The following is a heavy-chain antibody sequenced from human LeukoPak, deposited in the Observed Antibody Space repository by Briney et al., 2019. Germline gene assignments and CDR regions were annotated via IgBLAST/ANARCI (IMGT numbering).Heavy chain of an antibody. J-gene: IGHJ4*02. Sequence: GGSLRLSCAASGFAFSSQAMGWVRQGPGKGREWVSVISDSGDTTYYADSVKGRFTISRDNSKNTLYLQLNSLRAEDTAIYYCAKDARRSDGWYFFDHWGQGALVTVSS. CDR2: ISDSGDTT. V-gene: IGHV3-23*01. CDR3: AKDARRSDGWYFFDH. CDR1: GFAFSSQA. D-gene: IGHD6-19*01.